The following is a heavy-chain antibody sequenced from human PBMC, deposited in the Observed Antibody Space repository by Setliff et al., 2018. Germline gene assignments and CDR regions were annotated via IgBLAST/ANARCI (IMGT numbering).Heavy chain of an antibody. J-gene: IGHJ4*02. CDR1: GCSFRNCW. CDR3: LGAGTCSY. V-gene: IGHV3-7*01. D-gene: IGHD3-10*02. CDR2: INPGGSET. Sequence: GSLRLSCVGTGCSFRNCWASWVRQAPGKGPEWLASINPGGSETYYVDSARGRFTIARDNARNSLSLQMNSLRSDDTAVYYCLGAGTCSYWGQGTRVTVSS.